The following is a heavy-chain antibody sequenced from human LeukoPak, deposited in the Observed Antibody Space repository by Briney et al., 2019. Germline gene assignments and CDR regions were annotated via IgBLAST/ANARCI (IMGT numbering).Heavy chain of an antibody. J-gene: IGHJ4*02. Sequence: GGSLRLSCAASGFTFSSYEMNWVRQAPGKGLEWVANIKQDGSEKYYVDSVKGRFTISRDNAKNSLYLQMNSLRAEDTAVYYCATQGDFWSGYPYWGQGTLVTVSS. CDR3: ATQGDFWSGYPY. CDR1: GFTFSSYE. CDR2: IKQDGSEK. D-gene: IGHD3-3*01. V-gene: IGHV3-7*01.